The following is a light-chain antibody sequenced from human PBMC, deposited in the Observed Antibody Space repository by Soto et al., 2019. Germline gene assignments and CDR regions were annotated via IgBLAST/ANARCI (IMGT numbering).Light chain of an antibody. J-gene: IGKJ1*01. CDR3: MQALQTRT. V-gene: IGKV2-28*01. CDR1: QSLLYSNGYNY. Sequence: DIVTTQSPLSLPVTPGYPASISCMSSQSLLYSNGYNYLDCYLQKPGQSPQLLIYLGSNRASGVPDRFSGSGSGTDFTLKISRVEAEDVGVYYCMQALQTRTFGQGTKVDI. CDR2: LGS.